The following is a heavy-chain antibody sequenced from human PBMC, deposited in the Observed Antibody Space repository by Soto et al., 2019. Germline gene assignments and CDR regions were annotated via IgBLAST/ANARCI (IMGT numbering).Heavy chain of an antibody. J-gene: IGHJ5*02. CDR3: ARMFYHGSRNPNWCDP. CDR1: GYTFTSFD. CDR2: MDPNTGHT. D-gene: IGHD3-10*01. V-gene: IGHV1-8*01. Sequence: QVQLVQSGAEVKKPGASVKVSCEASGYTFTSFDINWVRQATGQGLEWMGWMDPNTGHTGYAQKFKGRISMTRDTSITTAYMELSSLTSEDTAVYYCARMFYHGSRNPNWCDPWGQGSLVTVSS.